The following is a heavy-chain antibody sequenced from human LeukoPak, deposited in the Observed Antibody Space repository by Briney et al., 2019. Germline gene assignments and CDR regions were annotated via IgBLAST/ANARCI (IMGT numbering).Heavy chain of an antibody. CDR3: ARVPGTTNYYYYYGMDV. D-gene: IGHD1-7*01. V-gene: IGHV3-21*01. CDR2: ISSSSSYI. J-gene: IGHJ6*02. CDR1: GFTFSSYG. Sequence: PGGSLRLSCAASGFTFSSYGMHWVRQAPGKGLEWVSSISSSSSYIYYADSVKGRFTISRDNAKNSLYLQMNSLRAEDTAVYYCARVPGTTNYYYYYGMDVWGQGTTVTVSS.